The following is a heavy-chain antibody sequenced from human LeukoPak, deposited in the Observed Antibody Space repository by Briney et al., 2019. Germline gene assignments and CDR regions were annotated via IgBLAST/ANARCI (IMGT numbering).Heavy chain of an antibody. CDR2: IKQDESEK. D-gene: IGHD2-2*01. V-gene: IGHV3-7*05. CDR1: GFTFSSYW. Sequence: GGSLRPSCAASGFTFSSYWMSWVRQAPGKGREWVANIKQDESEKYYVDSVKGRFTISRDNAKNSLYLQMNSLRAEDTAVYYCARDHRLNKYCSSTSCMENYYYYGMDVWGQGTTVTVSS. J-gene: IGHJ6*02. CDR3: ARDHRLNKYCSSTSCMENYYYYGMDV.